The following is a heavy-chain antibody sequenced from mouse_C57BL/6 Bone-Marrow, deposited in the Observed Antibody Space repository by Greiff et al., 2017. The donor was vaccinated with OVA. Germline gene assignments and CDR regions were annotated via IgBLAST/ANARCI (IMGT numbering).Heavy chain of an antibody. CDR3: TTDRIYYDYDDAMDY. Sequence: EVKLVESGAELVRPGASVKLSCTASGFNIKDYYMHWVKQRPEQGLEWIGRIDPEDGDTEYAPKFQGKATMTADTSSNTAYLQLSSLTSEDTAVYYCTTDRIYYDYDDAMDYWGQGTSVTVSS. D-gene: IGHD2-4*01. CDR1: GFNIKDYY. CDR2: IDPEDGDT. V-gene: IGHV14-1*01. J-gene: IGHJ4*01.